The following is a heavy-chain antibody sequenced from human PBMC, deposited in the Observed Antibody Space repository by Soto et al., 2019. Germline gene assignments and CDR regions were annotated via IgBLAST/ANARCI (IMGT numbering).Heavy chain of an antibody. Sequence: SVKASCKSSGGTCSGYLISWVRKAAGQGLEWMGGIIPIFGTANYAQKFQGRVTITADESTSTAYMELSSLRSEDTAVYYCARGYYDSSGYPAEYFQHWGQGTLVTVSS. D-gene: IGHD3-22*01. CDR3: ARGYYDSSGYPAEYFQH. J-gene: IGHJ1*01. CDR2: IIPIFGTA. V-gene: IGHV1-69*13. CDR1: GGTCSGYL.